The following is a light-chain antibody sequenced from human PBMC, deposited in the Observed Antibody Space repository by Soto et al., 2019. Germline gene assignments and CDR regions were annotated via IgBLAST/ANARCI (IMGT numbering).Light chain of an antibody. V-gene: IGKV1-5*03. Sequence: DIQMTQSPSTLSASVGDRVTITCRASQSISDWLAWYQQNPGKAPNLLIYKASSLESGVPSRFSGSGSGTEFTLTISSLQPDDFATYYCQQYNSFPLTFSGGTKVEIK. CDR2: KAS. CDR1: QSISDW. CDR3: QQYNSFPLT. J-gene: IGKJ4*01.